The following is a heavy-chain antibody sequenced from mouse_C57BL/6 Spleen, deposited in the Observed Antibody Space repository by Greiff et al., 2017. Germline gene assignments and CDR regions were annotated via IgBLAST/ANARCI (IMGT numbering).Heavy chain of an antibody. CDR2: FYPGSGSI. V-gene: IGHV1-62-2*01. D-gene: IGHD1-1*01. CDR1: GYTFTEYT. CDR3: ARHEVYYYGSSPQGMDY. J-gene: IGHJ4*01. Sequence: QVQLQQSGAELVKPGASVKLSCKASGYTFTEYTIHWVKQRSGQGLEWIGWFYPGSGSITYNEKFKDKATLTAAKSSSTVYMGLSRLTSEDSAVYFGARHEVYYYGSSPQGMDYWGQGTSVTVSS.